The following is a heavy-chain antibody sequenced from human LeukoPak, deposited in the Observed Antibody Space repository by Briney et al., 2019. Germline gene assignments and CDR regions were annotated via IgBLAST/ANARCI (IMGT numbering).Heavy chain of an antibody. CDR3: ARGEEKAAAGLNAFDI. D-gene: IGHD6-13*01. CDR1: GGSFSGYY. CDR2: INHSGST. Sequence: SETLSLTCAVYGGSFSGYYWSWIRQSPGKGLEWIGEINHSGSTNYNPSLKSRVTISVDTSKNQFSLKLSSVTAADTAVYYCARGEEKAAAGLNAFDIWGQGTMVTVSS. V-gene: IGHV4-34*01. J-gene: IGHJ3*02.